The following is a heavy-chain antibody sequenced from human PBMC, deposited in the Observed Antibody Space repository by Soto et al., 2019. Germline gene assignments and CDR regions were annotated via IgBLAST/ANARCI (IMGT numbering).Heavy chain of an antibody. Sequence: QVQLVESGGGVVQPGRSLRLSCAASGFTFSGYGMHWVRQAPGKGLEWVAVISKDGSDKYQADSVKGRFTISRDNSKNTLYLQMNSLRAEDTAVYYCAKAVQPSFIGFSFDFWGQGTLVTVSS. CDR2: ISKDGSDK. CDR3: AKAVQPSFIGFSFDF. V-gene: IGHV3-30*18. J-gene: IGHJ4*02. D-gene: IGHD1-1*01. CDR1: GFTFSGYG.